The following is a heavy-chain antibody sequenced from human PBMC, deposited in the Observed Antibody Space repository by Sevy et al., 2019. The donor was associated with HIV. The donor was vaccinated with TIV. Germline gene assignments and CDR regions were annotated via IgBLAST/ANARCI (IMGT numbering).Heavy chain of an antibody. CDR3: ARDPTIYASGWYYFDY. J-gene: IGHJ4*02. V-gene: IGHV3-30*04. CDR1: GFTFRNYA. D-gene: IGHD6-19*01. Sequence: GGSLRLSCAASGFTFRNYAIHWVRQAPGKGLEWVAVISHDGSHKYSADSVKGRFTISRDNSKNTLYRQMNSLRAEDTAMYYCARDPTIYASGWYYFDYWGQGTLVTVSS. CDR2: ISHDGSHK.